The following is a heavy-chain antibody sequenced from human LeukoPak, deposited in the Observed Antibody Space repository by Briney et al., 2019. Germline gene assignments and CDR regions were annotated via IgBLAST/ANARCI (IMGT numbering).Heavy chain of an antibody. CDR3: AKGAPGGGYKFDP. CDR2: ISYDGSNK. Sequence: PGRSLRLSCAASGFTFSSYGMHWVRQAPGKGLEWVAVISYDGSNKYYADSVKGRFTISRDNSKNTLYLQMNSLRAEDTAVYYCAKGAPGGGYKFDPGARNPGSPSP. J-gene: IGHJ5*02. CDR1: GFTFSSYG. V-gene: IGHV3-30*18. D-gene: IGHD5-24*01.